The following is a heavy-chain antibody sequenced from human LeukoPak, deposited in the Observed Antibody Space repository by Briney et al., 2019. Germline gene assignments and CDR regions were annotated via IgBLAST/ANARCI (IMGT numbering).Heavy chain of an antibody. D-gene: IGHD3-16*01. CDR1: GYTFTSYD. CDR2: MNPNSGNT. Sequence: ASVKVSCKASGYTFTSYDINWVRQATGQGLEWMRWMNPNSGNTGYAQKFQGRVTMTRNTSISTAYMELSSLRSEDTAVYYCARGSSLYYDYVWGSQTTDYWGQGTLVTVSS. CDR3: ARGSSLYYDYVWGSQTTDY. J-gene: IGHJ4*02. V-gene: IGHV1-8*01.